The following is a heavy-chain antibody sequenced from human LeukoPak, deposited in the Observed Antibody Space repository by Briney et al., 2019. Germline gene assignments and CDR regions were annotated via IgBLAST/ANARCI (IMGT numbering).Heavy chain of an antibody. J-gene: IGHJ4*02. CDR3: ARALGSPLDY. D-gene: IGHD1-26*01. CDR2: IYRGGRT. Sequence: PGGSLRLSCAASGLTVSSNFMSWVRQAPGKGLEWVSMIYRGGRTDYADSVKGRFTISRDNAKNTLYLQMNSLRAEDTAVYYCARALGSPLDYWGQGTLVTVSS. V-gene: IGHV3-66*01. CDR1: GLTVSSNF.